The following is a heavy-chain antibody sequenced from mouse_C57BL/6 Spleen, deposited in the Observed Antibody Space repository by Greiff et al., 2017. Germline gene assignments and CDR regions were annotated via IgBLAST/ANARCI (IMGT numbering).Heavy chain of an antibody. Sequence: VQLQQSGAELVKPGASVKISCKASGYAFSSYWMNWVKQRPGKGLEWIGQIYPGDGDTNYNGKFKGKAPLTADKSSSTAYMQLSSLTSEDSAVYFCARFELDSSGYPCAMDYWGQGTSVTVSS. J-gene: IGHJ4*01. CDR2: IYPGDGDT. V-gene: IGHV1-80*01. CDR3: ARFELDSSGYPCAMDY. CDR1: GYAFSSYW. D-gene: IGHD3-2*02.